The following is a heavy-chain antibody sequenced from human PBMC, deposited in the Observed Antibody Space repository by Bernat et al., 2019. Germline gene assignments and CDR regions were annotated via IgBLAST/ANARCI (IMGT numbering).Heavy chain of an antibody. D-gene: IGHD6-19*01. V-gene: IGHV3-30-3*01. J-gene: IGHJ6*02. CDR1: GFTFSSYA. CDR2: ISYDGSNK. Sequence: QVQLVESGGGVVQPGRSLRLSCAASGFTFSSYAMHWVRQAPGKGLEGVAVISYDGSNKYYADTVKGRFTISRENSKNTLYLQMNSLRAEDTAVYYCAREGSSGWYVGSYYYYGMDVWGQGTTVTVSS. CDR3: AREGSSGWYVGSYYYYGMDV.